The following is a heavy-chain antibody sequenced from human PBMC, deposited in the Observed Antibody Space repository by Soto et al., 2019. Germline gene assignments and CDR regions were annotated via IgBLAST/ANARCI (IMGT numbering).Heavy chain of an antibody. CDR2: IIPIFGTA. D-gene: IGHD7-27*01. V-gene: IGHV1-69*13. CDR3: ARPDANWGGTDAFDI. J-gene: IGHJ3*02. Sequence: SVKVSCKASGGTFSSYAISWVRQAPGQGLEWMGGIIPIFGTANYAQKFQGRVTITADESTSTAYMELSSLRSEDTAVYYCARPDANWGGTDAFDIWGQGTMVTVSS. CDR1: GGTFSSYA.